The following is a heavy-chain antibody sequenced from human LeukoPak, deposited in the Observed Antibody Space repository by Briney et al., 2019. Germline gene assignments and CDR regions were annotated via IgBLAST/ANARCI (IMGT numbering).Heavy chain of an antibody. CDR1: GDSLSSNSAA. J-gene: IGHJ1*01. V-gene: IGHV6-1*01. D-gene: IGHD3-10*01. Sequence: SQNLSLTCALSGDSLSSNSAAWDWIRQSPSRGLEWLGRTYYRSKSSNDYAGVVKSRININPDTSKNQFSLQLNSVTPEDTGVYYCARGGSGTPPGFHHWGQGTLVTVSS. CDR2: TYYRSKSSN. CDR3: ARGGSGTPPGFHH.